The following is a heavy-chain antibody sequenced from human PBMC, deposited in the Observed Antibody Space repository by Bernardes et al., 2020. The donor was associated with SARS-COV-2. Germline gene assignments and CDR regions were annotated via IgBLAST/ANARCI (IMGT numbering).Heavy chain of an antibody. Sequence: GSLRLSCAASGFIFSRNAMTWVRQAPGKGLEWVSGISGSGGSTYYADSVKGRFTISRDNSNNTLYLEMNSLKAEDTAIYFCAKCIQGSDAMDVWGQGTTVTVSS. CDR1: GFIFSRNA. CDR3: AKCIQGSDAMDV. CDR2: ISGSGGST. V-gene: IGHV3-23*01. D-gene: IGHD5-18*01. J-gene: IGHJ6*02.